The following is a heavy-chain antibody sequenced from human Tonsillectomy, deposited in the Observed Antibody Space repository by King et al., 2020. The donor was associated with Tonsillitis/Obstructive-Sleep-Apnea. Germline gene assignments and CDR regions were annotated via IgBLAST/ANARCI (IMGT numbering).Heavy chain of an antibody. V-gene: IGHV5-51*01. D-gene: IGHD2-21*02. CDR2: VYPGDFEG. CDR1: GYTFTNYW. CDR3: ASPSGGDTFDI. J-gene: IGHJ3*02. Sequence: QLVQSGAEVKKPGESLKISCKGSGYTFTNYWIGWVRQMPGKGLEWMGMVYPGDFEGSYSPSFQAQVTFSADKSTSTAHWQWSSLKASDTAMYYCASPSGGDTFDIWGQGTMVTVSS.